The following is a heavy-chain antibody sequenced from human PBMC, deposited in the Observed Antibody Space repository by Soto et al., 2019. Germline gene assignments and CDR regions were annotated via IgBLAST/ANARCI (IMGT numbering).Heavy chain of an antibody. V-gene: IGHV1-69*01. D-gene: IGHD6-19*01. CDR2: IIPSFGIS. CDR1: GGTFSSHG. CDR3: ARRAVYLSSGHNYFDY. Sequence: QVQLVQSGAEVKKPGSSVKVSCKASGGTFSSHGIFWLRQAPGQGLEWRGGIIPSFGISNYAQRFPGRVTMTADESTSTAYMELSGLRSDDTAIYFWARRAVYLSSGHNYFDYWGQGTLVTVSS. J-gene: IGHJ4*02.